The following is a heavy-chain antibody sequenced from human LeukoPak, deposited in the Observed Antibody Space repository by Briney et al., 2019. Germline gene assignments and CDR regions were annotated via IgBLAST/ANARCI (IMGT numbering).Heavy chain of an antibody. Sequence: ASVKGSCKASGYTFTGYYIHWGRQAPGQGLEWMGWINPNSGGTKYAQKFQGRVTMTRDTSISTAYMELSSLTSDDTALYYCARDGAVAGTAYPEYWGQGTLVTVSS. CDR2: INPNSGGT. J-gene: IGHJ4*02. D-gene: IGHD6-19*01. CDR3: ARDGAVAGTAYPEY. CDR1: GYTFTGYY. V-gene: IGHV1-2*02.